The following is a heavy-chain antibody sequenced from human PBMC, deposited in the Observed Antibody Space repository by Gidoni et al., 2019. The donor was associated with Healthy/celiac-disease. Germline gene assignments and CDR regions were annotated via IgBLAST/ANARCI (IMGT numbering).Heavy chain of an antibody. Sequence: QVQLVESGGGVVQPGRSLRLSCEASGFTLRSYGMHWVRQAPGKGLEWVAVIWYDGSNKYYADSVKGRFTISRDNSKNTLYLQMNSLRAEDTAVYYCARGDILTGYSYCFDYWGQGTLVTVSS. CDR3: ARGDILTGYSYCFDY. CDR1: GFTLRSYG. J-gene: IGHJ4*02. V-gene: IGHV3-33*01. CDR2: IWYDGSNK. D-gene: IGHD3-9*01.